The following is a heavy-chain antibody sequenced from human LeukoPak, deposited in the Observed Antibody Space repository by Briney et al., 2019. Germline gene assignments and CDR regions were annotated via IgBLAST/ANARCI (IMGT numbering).Heavy chain of an antibody. CDR3: AHRQLAGSPGDFDC. D-gene: IGHD1-26*01. CDR1: GFSFTTTGVG. CDR2: IYWDDDK. V-gene: IGHV2-5*02. J-gene: IGHJ4*02. Sequence: SGPTLVKPTQTLTLTCSFSGFSFTTTGVGVGWIRQPPGKAPECLANIYWDDDKFYSPSLKSRLTITKDASKNQMVLTITNMDPVDTGTYYCAHRQLAGSPGDFDCWGQGTLVTVAS.